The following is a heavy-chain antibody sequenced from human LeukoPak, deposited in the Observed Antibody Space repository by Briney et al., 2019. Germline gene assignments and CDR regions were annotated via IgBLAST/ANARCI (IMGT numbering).Heavy chain of an antibody. V-gene: IGHV4-61*02. CDR2: IFSSGYT. CDR3: ASTRATRDASNRVAY. J-gene: IGHJ4*02. D-gene: IGHD5-24*01. CDR1: GGSIGSGSYS. Sequence: SQTLSLTCNVSGGSIGSGSYSWMWIRRPAGRGLEWIGRIFSSGYTNYNPALISRVTISLDTSKNQFSLKLSSVTAADTAIYFCASTRATRDASNRVAYWGQGTLVTVSS.